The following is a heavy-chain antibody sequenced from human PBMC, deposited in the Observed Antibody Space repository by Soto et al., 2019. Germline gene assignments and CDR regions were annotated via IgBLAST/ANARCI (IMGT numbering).Heavy chain of an antibody. CDR2: ISGSGGST. CDR1: GFTFSSYA. CDR3: AKEGRWASSVRKGAFDI. D-gene: IGHD3-22*01. V-gene: IGHV3-23*01. J-gene: IGHJ3*02. Sequence: TGGSLRLSCAASGFTFSSYAMSWVRQAPGKGLEWVSAISGSGGSTYYADSVKGRFTISRDNSKNTLYLQMNSLRAEDTAVYYCAKEGRWASSVRKGAFDIWGQGTMVTVSS.